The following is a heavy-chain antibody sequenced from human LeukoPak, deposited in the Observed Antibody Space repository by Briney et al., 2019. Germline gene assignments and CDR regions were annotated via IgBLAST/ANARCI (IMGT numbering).Heavy chain of an antibody. CDR1: GFTFSSYS. J-gene: IGHJ4*02. D-gene: IGHD3-22*01. Sequence: PGGSLRLSCAASGFTFSSYSMNWVRPAPGKGLEWVSGISASGGSTFYADSVKGRFTISRDNSKNTLYLRMNSLRAEDTAVYYCAKDHSYYFDSSGTFDYWGQGTLVTVSS. V-gene: IGHV3-23*01. CDR3: AKDHSYYFDSSGTFDY. CDR2: ISASGGST.